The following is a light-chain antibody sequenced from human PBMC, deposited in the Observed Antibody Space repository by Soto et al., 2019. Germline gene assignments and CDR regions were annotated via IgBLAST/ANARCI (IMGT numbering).Light chain of an antibody. CDR2: KVS. Sequence: DVVMTQSPLSLPVTLGQPASISCRSSQSLVYSDGNTYLSWFQQRPGQSPRRLIYKVSNRDSGVPERFSGSGSGAHITLKISRVEAEDVGVYYCMQGTHWPWTFGQGTKVEIK. CDR3: MQGTHWPWT. CDR1: QSLVYSDGNTY. V-gene: IGKV2-30*01. J-gene: IGKJ1*01.